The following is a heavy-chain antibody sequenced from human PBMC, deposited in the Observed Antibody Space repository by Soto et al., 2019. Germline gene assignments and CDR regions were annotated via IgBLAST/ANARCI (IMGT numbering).Heavy chain of an antibody. Sequence: ASVKVSCKASGYTFTSYGISWMRQAPGQGLEWMGWISAYNGNTNYAQKLQGRVTMTTDTSTSTAYMELRSLRSDDTAVYYCARGSAFYYYYGMDVWGQGTTVTVSS. D-gene: IGHD2-2*01. J-gene: IGHJ6*02. V-gene: IGHV1-18*04. CDR3: ARGSAFYYYYGMDV. CDR1: GYTFTSYG. CDR2: ISAYNGNT.